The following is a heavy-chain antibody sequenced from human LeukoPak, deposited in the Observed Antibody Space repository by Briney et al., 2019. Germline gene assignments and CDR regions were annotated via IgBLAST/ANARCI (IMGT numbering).Heavy chain of an antibody. CDR2: MNPNSGNT. V-gene: IGHV1-8*03. J-gene: IGHJ4*02. D-gene: IGHD1-1*01. CDR3: ARGLEVDWDNPSGAGDY. CDR1: GYTFTSYD. Sequence: GASVKVSCKASGYTFTSYDINWVRQATGQRLEWMGWMNPNSGNTGYAQKFQGRVTITRNTSISTAYMELSSLRSEDTAVYYCARGLEVDWDNPSGAGDYWGQGTLVTVSS.